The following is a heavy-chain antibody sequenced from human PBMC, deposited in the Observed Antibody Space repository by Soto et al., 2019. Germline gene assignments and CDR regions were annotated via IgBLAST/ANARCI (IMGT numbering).Heavy chain of an antibody. CDR1: GGSISSGNW. J-gene: IGHJ4*02. Sequence: QVQLQESGPGLVKPSGTLSLTCPVSGGSISSGNWWSWVRQPPGKGLEWIGEILHSGSTTYNPSLKSRVTMSVDKSKNEFSLSLNSVTAADTAVSYCARCGTYSLDYWGQGALVTVSS. V-gene: IGHV4-4*02. CDR3: ARCGTYSLDY. CDR2: ILHSGST. D-gene: IGHD1-26*01.